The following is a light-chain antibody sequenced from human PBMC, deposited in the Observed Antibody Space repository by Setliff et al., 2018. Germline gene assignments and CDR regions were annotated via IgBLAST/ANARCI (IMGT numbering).Light chain of an antibody. Sequence: QSVLTQPASVSGSPGQSITISCTGTHRDVGKYNLVSWYQQHPGKAPKLILYDFITRPSGVSDRFSGSKSANTASLTISGLQAEDEADYYCCSYAGGSTVAFGGGTKVTV. CDR2: DFI. J-gene: IGLJ1*01. CDR1: HRDVGKYNL. V-gene: IGLV2-23*02. CDR3: CSYAGGSTVA.